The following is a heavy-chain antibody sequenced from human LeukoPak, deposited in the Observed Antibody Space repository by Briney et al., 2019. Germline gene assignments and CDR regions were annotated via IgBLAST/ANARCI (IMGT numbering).Heavy chain of an antibody. Sequence: SETLSLTCTVSGGSISSYYWSWIRQPPGKGLEWIGYIYYSGSTNYNPSLKSRVTISVDTSKNQFSLKLSSVTAADTAVYYRARSTSYYDFWSGPNWFDPWGQGTLVTVSS. D-gene: IGHD3-3*01. CDR3: ARSTSYYDFWSGPNWFDP. CDR2: IYYSGST. CDR1: GGSISSYY. V-gene: IGHV4-59*01. J-gene: IGHJ5*02.